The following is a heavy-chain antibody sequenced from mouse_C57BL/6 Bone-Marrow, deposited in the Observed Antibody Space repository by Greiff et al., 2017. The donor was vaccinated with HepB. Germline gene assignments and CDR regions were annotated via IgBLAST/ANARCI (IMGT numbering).Heavy chain of an antibody. J-gene: IGHJ2*01. Sequence: QVQLKQSGAELARPGASVKMSCKASGYTFTSYTMHWVKQRPGQGLEWIGYINPSSGYTKYNQKFKDKATLTADKSSSTAYMQLSSLTSEDSAVYYCARYYGSGDYFDYWGQGTTLTVSS. CDR3: ARYYGSGDYFDY. D-gene: IGHD1-1*01. CDR1: GYTFTSYT. V-gene: IGHV1-4*01. CDR2: INPSSGYT.